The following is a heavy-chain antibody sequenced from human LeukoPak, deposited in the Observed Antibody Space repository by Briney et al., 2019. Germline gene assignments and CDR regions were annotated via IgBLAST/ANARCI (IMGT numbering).Heavy chain of an antibody. J-gene: IGHJ4*02. Sequence: ASVKVSCKASGYTFTGYYMHWVRQAPGQGLEWMGWINPNSGGTNYAQKFQGRVAMTRDTSISTAYMELSRLRSDDTAVYYCARGVYAILGGIAAAGTIDYWGQGTLVTVSS. V-gene: IGHV1-2*02. CDR2: INPNSGGT. D-gene: IGHD6-13*01. CDR1: GYTFTGYY. CDR3: ARGVYAILGGIAAAGTIDY.